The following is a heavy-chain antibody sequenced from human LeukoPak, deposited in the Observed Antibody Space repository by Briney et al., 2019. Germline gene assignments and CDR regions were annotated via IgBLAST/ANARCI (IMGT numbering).Heavy chain of an antibody. V-gene: IGHV3-23*01. Sequence: GGSLRLSCAASGFTFSSYAMSWVRQAPGKGLEWVSAISGSGGSTYYADSVKGRFTISRDNSKNTLYLQMNSLGAEDTAVYYCAKDSDVGVGGDFQHWGQGTLVTVSS. D-gene: IGHD1-26*01. CDR2: ISGSGGST. CDR1: GFTFSSYA. CDR3: AKDSDVGVGGDFQH. J-gene: IGHJ1*01.